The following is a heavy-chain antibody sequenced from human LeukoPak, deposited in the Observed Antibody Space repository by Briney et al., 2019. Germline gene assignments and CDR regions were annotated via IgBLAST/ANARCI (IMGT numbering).Heavy chain of an antibody. CDR2: ISYDGSNK. D-gene: IGHD2-15*01. CDR1: GFTFSSYA. V-gene: IGHV3-30*04. CDR3: ARDYCSGGSCYSGAFDI. Sequence: GGSLRLSCAASGFTFSSYAMHWVRQAPGKGLEWVAVISYDGSNKYYADSVKGRFTISRDNSKNTLYLQMNSLRAEDTAVYYCARDYCSGGSCYSGAFDIWGQGAMVTVSS. J-gene: IGHJ3*02.